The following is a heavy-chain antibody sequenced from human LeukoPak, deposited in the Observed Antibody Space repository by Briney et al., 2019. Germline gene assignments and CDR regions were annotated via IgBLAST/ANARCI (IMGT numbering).Heavy chain of an antibody. V-gene: IGHV1-69*05. J-gene: IGHJ4*02. CDR3: ARDGTYGSGSPM. Sequence: SVKVSCKXSGGTFSSDAISWVQQAPGQGLEWMGRIIPIFGTANYAQKFQGRVTITTDESTSTAYMELSSLRSEDTAVYYCARDGTYGSGSPMWGQGTLVTVSS. CDR2: IIPIFGTA. CDR1: GGTFSSDA. D-gene: IGHD3-10*01.